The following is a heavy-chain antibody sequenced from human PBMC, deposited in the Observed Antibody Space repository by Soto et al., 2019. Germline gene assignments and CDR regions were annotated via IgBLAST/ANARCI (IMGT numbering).Heavy chain of an antibody. CDR1: GFTFNAYA. V-gene: IGHV3-23*01. J-gene: IGHJ4*02. Sequence: EVQLLESGGGLVQPGGSLRLSCAASGFTFNAYAMTWVRQAPGKGLEWVSAIGGSGGNRYYADSVRGRFTISRDNSKDTVDLYMNSLRFEDTAVYYCARVASDYINSVDNWGQGILVTVSS. CDR2: IGGSGGNR. D-gene: IGHD4-4*01. CDR3: ARVASDYINSVDN.